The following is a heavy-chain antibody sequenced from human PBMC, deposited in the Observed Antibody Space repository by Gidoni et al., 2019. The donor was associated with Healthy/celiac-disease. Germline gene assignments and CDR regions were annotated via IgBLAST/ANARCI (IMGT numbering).Heavy chain of an antibody. D-gene: IGHD6-19*01. J-gene: IGHJ4*02. V-gene: IGHV3-11*01. CDR3: ARCFSSGWCGDFDY. CDR1: GLPFSDYY. Sequence: QVQLVESGGGLVKPGGSLRLSCAASGLPFSDYYMGWVRQAPGKGLDWVSYISSSGSTIYYADSVKGRFTISRDNAKNSLYLQMNSLRAEDTAVYYCARCFSSGWCGDFDYWGQGTLVTVSS. CDR2: ISSSGSTI.